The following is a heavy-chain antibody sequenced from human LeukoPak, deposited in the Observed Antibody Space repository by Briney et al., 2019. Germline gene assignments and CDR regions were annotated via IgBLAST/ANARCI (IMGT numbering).Heavy chain of an antibody. D-gene: IGHD5-12*01. CDR1: GFTFNNYA. J-gene: IGHJ4*02. CDR2: ISDSGGST. CDR3: AKDRYSGYDPQYYFDY. V-gene: IGHV3-23*01. Sequence: GGSLRLSCAASGFTFNNYAMSWARQAPGKGLEWVSAISDSGGSTYYADSVKGRFTISRDNSKNTLYLQMNSLGAEDTAVYYCAKDRYSGYDPQYYFDYWGQGTLVTVSS.